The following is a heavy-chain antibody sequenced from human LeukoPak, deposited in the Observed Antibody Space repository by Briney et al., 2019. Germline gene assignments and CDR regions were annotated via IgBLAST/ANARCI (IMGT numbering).Heavy chain of an antibody. CDR2: FSSDGSST. V-gene: IGHV3-64D*06. CDR1: GFTFSSSA. D-gene: IGHD3-10*01. J-gene: IGHJ4*02. CDR3: VKTLKSYGSGRGLFDS. Sequence: GGSLRLSCSASGFTFSSSAMYWFRQAPGKGLEYVSAFSSDGSSTFYADSVKGRFTISRDNSKNMLYLQMSSLRADETAVYYCVKTLKSYGSGRGLFDSWGQGTLVTVSS.